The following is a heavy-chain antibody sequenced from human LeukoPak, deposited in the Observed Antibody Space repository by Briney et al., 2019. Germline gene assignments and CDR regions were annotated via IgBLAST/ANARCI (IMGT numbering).Heavy chain of an antibody. J-gene: IGHJ4*02. CDR1: AFTFSDYY. Sequence: GGSPRLFCAAPAFTFSDYYMSWIRQAPGKGLEWVSHISSSGSTIYYADSVKGRFTISRDNAKIALNLQMNSLRAEDTAVYYCARGHIGWLRVFDYWGQGTLVTVSS. D-gene: IGHD5-12*01. CDR3: ARGHIGWLRVFDY. V-gene: IGHV3-11*04. CDR2: ISSSGSTI.